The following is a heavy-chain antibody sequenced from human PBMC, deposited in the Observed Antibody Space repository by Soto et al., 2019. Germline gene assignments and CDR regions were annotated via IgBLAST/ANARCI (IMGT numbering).Heavy chain of an antibody. V-gene: IGHV3-30*18. CDR2: ISYDGSNK. J-gene: IGHJ2*01. CDR1: GFTFSSYG. D-gene: IGHD2-21*02. CDR3: AKDSTVVVTAIGSWYFDL. Sequence: QVQLVESGGGVVQPGRSLRLSCAASGFTFSSYGMHWVRQAQGKGLEWVAVISYDGSNKYYADSVKGRVTISRDNSKNTLYLQMNSLRAEDTAVYYCAKDSTVVVTAIGSWYFDLWCRGTLVTVS.